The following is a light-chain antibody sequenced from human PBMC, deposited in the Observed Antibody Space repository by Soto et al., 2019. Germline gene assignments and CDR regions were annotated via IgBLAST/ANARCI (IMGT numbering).Light chain of an antibody. J-gene: IGKJ2*01. Sequence: EIVMTQSPATLSVSPGERATLSCRASQSVINNLAWYQQKPGQAPRLLIYRASARATGIPARFSGSGSGTEFTLTISSLQSEDFALYYCQQYKNWYTFGQGTKLEIK. CDR3: QQYKNWYT. CDR2: RAS. CDR1: QSVINN. V-gene: IGKV3-15*01.